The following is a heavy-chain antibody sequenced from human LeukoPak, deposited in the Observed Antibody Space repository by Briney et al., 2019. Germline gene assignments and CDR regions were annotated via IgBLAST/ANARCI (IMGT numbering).Heavy chain of an antibody. V-gene: IGHV3-9*01. Sequence: PGGSLRLSCEASGFTFDDYGMHWVRQAPGKGLEWVSTISWNSASVGYVDSVKCRFTISRDNAKKTLYLQMNSLRPEDTALYYCAKDYGYSSSWYDYWGQGTLVTVSS. CDR3: AKDYGYSSSWYDY. D-gene: IGHD6-13*01. J-gene: IGHJ4*02. CDR2: ISWNSASV. CDR1: GFTFDDYG.